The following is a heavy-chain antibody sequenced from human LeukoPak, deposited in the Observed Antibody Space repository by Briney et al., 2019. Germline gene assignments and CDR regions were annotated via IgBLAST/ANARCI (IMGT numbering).Heavy chain of an antibody. CDR1: GYTFTGYY. V-gene: IGHV1-2*02. CDR3: ARDWSVGIRDDY. D-gene: IGHD3-3*01. J-gene: IGHJ4*02. CDR2: INPNSGGT. Sequence: GASEKVSCKASGYTFTGYYMHWVRQAPGQGLEWMGWINPNSGGTNYAQKFRGRVTMTRDTSISTAYLELSRLRSDDTAVYYCARDWSVGIRDDYWGQGTLVTVSS.